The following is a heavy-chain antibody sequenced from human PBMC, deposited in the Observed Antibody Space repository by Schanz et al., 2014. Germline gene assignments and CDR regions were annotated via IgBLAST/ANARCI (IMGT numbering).Heavy chain of an antibody. Sequence: EVQLVESGGGLVQPGGSLRLSCVASGFTFSSYGMHWVRQAPGKGLEWVSRTSNDGSFTTFADSVKGRFTISRDNAKNSLYLQMNSLRAEDTAVYYCVPMSIAAHWGQGTLVTVSS. CDR3: VPMSIAAH. J-gene: IGHJ4*02. CDR1: GFTFSSYG. V-gene: IGHV3-74*02. D-gene: IGHD6-6*01. CDR2: TSNDGSFT.